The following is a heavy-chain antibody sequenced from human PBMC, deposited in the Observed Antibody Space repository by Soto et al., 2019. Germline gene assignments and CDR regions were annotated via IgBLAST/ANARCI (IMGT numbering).Heavy chain of an antibody. D-gene: IGHD3-3*01. J-gene: IGHJ4*02. V-gene: IGHV3-23*01. Sequence: EVQLLESGGGLVQPGGSLRLSCAASGFTFSSYAMSWVRQAPGKGLEWVSAISGSGGSTYYADSVKGRFTISRDNSKNTLYLQMNSPRAEDTAVYYCAKSGLNFSQYYDFWSGTRGIRYFDYWGQGTLVTVSS. CDR1: GFTFSSYA. CDR2: ISGSGGST. CDR3: AKSGLNFSQYYDFWSGTRGIRYFDY.